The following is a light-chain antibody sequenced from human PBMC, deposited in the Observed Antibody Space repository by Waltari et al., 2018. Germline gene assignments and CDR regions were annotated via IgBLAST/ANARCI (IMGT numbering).Light chain of an antibody. Sequence: EIVMTQSPAPLSVSLGERVTLSCRASQSVRNNLAWYQQKSGQAPRLLIYAASTRATGVPARFSGSGSGTEFTLTISSLQSEDFAVYYCQQYENWPRTFGQGTKVEIK. J-gene: IGKJ1*01. CDR3: QQYENWPRT. V-gene: IGKV3-15*01. CDR1: QSVRNN. CDR2: AAS.